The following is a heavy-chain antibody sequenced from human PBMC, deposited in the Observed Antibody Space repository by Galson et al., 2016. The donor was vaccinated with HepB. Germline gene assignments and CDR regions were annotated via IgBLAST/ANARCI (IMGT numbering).Heavy chain of an antibody. V-gene: IGHV1-46*01. J-gene: IGHJ4*02. CDR2: IHPGGVST. D-gene: IGHD5-24*01. Sequence: SVKVSCKASGYSFADYHMQWVRQAPGQGLEWLGTIHPGGVSTNAAQRFRDRLTLTRDTSTSTFYLELTRLRSDDTATYFCAKDSNNWSFDYWGQGALVTVSS. CDR3: AKDSNNWSFDY. CDR1: GYSFADYH.